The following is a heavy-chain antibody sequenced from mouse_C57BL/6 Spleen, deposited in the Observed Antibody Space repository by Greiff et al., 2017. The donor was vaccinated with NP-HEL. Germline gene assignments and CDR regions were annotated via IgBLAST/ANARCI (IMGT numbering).Heavy chain of an antibody. CDR2: INPGSGGT. V-gene: IGHV1-54*01. CDR3: ALSNHEAY. D-gene: IGHD2-5*01. Sequence: QVQLKESGAELVRPGTSVKVSCKASGYAFTNYLIEWVKQRPGQGLEWIGVINPGSGGTNYNEKFKGKATLTADKSSSTAYMQLSSLTSEDSAVYFCALSNHEAYWGQGTLVTVSA. J-gene: IGHJ3*01. CDR1: GYAFTNYL.